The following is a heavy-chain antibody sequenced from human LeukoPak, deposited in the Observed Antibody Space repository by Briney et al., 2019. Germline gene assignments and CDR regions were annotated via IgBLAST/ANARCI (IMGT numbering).Heavy chain of an antibody. CDR2: MNPNSGNT. V-gene: IGHV1-8*01. J-gene: IGHJ5*02. Sequence: ASVKVSCKASGYTFTSYDINWVRQATGQGLEWMGWMNPNSGNTGYAQKFQGRVTMTRNTSISTAYMELSSLRSEDTAVYYCARGWRGCSSTSCSARDWFDPWGQGTLVTVSS. CDR3: ARGWRGCSSTSCSARDWFDP. D-gene: IGHD2-2*01. CDR1: GYTFTSYD.